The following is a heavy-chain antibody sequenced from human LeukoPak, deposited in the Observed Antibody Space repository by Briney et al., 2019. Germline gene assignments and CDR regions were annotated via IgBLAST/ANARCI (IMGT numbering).Heavy chain of an antibody. CDR1: GGSISAYY. CDR3: ARDVSGYDWWPDYPNDAFDI. V-gene: IGHV4-59*01. D-gene: IGHD5-12*01. Sequence: SETLSLTCTVSGGSISAYYWSWIRQSPGKGLEWIGHIYYSGSIKYNPSLKSRVTISLDTSKNQFSLKLTSVIAADTAVYYCARDVSGYDWWPDYPNDAFDIWGQGTMVTVSS. CDR2: IYYSGSI. J-gene: IGHJ3*02.